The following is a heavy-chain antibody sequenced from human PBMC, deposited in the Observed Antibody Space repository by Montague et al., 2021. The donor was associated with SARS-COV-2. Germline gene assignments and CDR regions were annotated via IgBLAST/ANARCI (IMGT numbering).Heavy chain of an antibody. CDR1: GGSISSSSYY. CDR2: FYYSGST. V-gene: IGHV4-39*01. J-gene: IGHJ6*02. CDR3: ARHDDMLSTYYYYYGMDV. D-gene: IGHD5/OR15-5a*01. Sequence: SQTQSLTCTVSGGSISSSSYYWGWIRQPPGKGLEWIGSFYYSGSTYYNPSLQSRVTISVDTSKNQFSLKLSSVTAADTAVYYCARHDDMLSTYYYYYGMDVWGQGTTVTVSS.